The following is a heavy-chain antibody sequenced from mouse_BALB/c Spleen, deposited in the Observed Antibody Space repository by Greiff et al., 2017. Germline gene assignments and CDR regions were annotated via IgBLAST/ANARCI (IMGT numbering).Heavy chain of an antibody. J-gene: IGHJ4*01. V-gene: IGHV7-3*02. CDR2: IRNKANGYTT. D-gene: IGHD4-1*01. Sequence: EVMLVESGGGLVQPGGSLRLSCATSGFTFTDYYMSWVRQPPGKALEWLGFIRNKANGYTTEYSASVKGRFTISRDNSQSNLYLQMNTLRAEDSATYYCTRDLAGTRAMDYWGQGTSVTVSS. CDR1: GFTFTDYY. CDR3: TRDLAGTRAMDY.